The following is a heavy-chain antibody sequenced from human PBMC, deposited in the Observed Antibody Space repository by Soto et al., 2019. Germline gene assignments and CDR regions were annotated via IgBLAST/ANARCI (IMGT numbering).Heavy chain of an antibody. D-gene: IGHD6-19*01. Sequence: GGSLRLSCAASGFTFSSYWMSWVRQAPGKGLEWVADIKQDGSEKYYVDSVKGRSTISRDNAKNSLYLQMNSLRAEDTAVYYCARGDSSGWYDGAFDIWGQGTMVTVSS. V-gene: IGHV3-7*03. CDR3: ARGDSSGWYDGAFDI. J-gene: IGHJ3*02. CDR2: IKQDGSEK. CDR1: GFTFSSYW.